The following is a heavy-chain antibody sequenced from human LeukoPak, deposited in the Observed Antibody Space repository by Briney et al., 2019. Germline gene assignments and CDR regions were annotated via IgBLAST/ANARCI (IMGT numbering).Heavy chain of an antibody. CDR1: GFTFSSYG. CDR3: AKGVVVTAIPVDY. J-gene: IGHJ4*02. D-gene: IGHD2-21*02. V-gene: IGHV3-33*06. CDR2: IWYDGSNK. Sequence: PGGSLRLSCAASGFTFSSYGMHWVRQAPGKGLEWVAVIWYDGSNKYYADSVKGRFTISRDNSKNTLYLQMNSLRAEDTAVYYCAKGVVVTAIPVDYWGQGTLVTVSS.